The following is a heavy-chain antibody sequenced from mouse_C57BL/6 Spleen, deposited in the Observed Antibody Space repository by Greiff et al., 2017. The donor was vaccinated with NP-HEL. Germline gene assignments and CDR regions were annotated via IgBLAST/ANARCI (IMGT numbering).Heavy chain of an antibody. Sequence: QVQLQQSGPELVKPGASVKISCKASGYAFSSSWMNWVKQRPGKGLEWIGRIYPGDGDTNYNGKLKGKTTLTADKSSSTAYMQLSSLTSEDSAVYYCARGDGRDAMDYWGQGTSVTVSS. CDR1: GYAFSSSW. CDR3: ARGDGRDAMDY. V-gene: IGHV1-82*01. CDR2: IYPGDGDT. J-gene: IGHJ4*01. D-gene: IGHD2-3*01.